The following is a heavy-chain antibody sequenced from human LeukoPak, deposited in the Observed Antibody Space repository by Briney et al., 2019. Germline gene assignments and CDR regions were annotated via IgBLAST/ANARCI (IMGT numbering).Heavy chain of an antibody. J-gene: IGHJ4*02. V-gene: IGHV3-23*01. CDR1: GFTFNNYV. Sequence: GSLRLSCAASGFTFNNYVMTWVRPAPGEGLEWVSGISASGGSTYYADSVKGRFTISRDNSKNTLFVQMNSLRAEDTAIYYCAKVGEYSGYDSLGDSWGQGTLVTVSS. D-gene: IGHD5-12*01. CDR3: AKVGEYSGYDSLGDS. CDR2: ISASGGST.